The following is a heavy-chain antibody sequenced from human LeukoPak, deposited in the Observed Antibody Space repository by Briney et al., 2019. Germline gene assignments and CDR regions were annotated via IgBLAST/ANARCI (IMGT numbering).Heavy chain of an antibody. CDR2: IWYDGSNK. D-gene: IGHD2-15*01. J-gene: IGHJ4*02. V-gene: IGHV3-33*01. Sequence: GGSLRLSCAASRFTFSSYGMHWVRQAPGKGLEWVAVIWYDGSNKYYADSVKGRFTISRDNSKNTLYLQMNSLRAEDTALYYCARDRGYCSSGSCYGLYFDSWGQGTLVTVSS. CDR3: ARDRGYCSSGSCYGLYFDS. CDR1: RFTFSSYG.